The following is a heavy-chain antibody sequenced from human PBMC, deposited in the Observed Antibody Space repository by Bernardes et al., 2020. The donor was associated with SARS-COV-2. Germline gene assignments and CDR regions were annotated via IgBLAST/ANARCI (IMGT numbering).Heavy chain of an antibody. CDR1: GYTFTSHY. CDR2: INPSSGDT. D-gene: IGHD6-19*01. CDR3: AREVDGHGRSGQLDY. V-gene: IGHV1-2*02. Sequence: ASVKVSCMASGYTFTSHYIHWVRQAPGQGLEWMGWINPSSGDTNYPQKFQGRVTMTRDTSISIAYMDLSRLRSDDTAVYYCAREVDGHGRSGQLDYWGRGTMVTV. J-gene: IGHJ4*02.